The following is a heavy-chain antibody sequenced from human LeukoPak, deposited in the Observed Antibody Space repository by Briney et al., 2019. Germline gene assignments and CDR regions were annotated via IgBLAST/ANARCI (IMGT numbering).Heavy chain of an antibody. J-gene: IGHJ4*02. Sequence: SETLSLTCTVSGGSISSYYWSWIRQPPGKGLEWIGYIYYGGSTNYNPSLKSRVTISVDTSKNQFSLKLSSVTAADTAVCYCARGRDGYIFDYWGQGTLVTVSS. CDR3: ARGRDGYIFDY. D-gene: IGHD5-24*01. CDR1: GGSISSYY. CDR2: IYYGGST. V-gene: IGHV4-59*01.